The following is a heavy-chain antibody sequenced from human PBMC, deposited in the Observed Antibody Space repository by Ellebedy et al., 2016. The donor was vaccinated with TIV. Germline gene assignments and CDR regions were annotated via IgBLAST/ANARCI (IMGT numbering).Heavy chain of an antibody. D-gene: IGHD2-15*01. CDR1: GFSLNVNY. Sequence: PGGSLRLSCAASGFSLNVNYMSWIRQAPGKGLEWVSYISSSSSYTNYADSVKGRFTISRDNAKNSLYLQMNSLRAEDTAVYYCAREELGYCSGGSCYPLTNPPDYWGQGTLVTVSS. CDR3: AREELGYCSGGSCYPLTNPPDY. J-gene: IGHJ4*02. V-gene: IGHV3-11*06. CDR2: ISSSSSYT.